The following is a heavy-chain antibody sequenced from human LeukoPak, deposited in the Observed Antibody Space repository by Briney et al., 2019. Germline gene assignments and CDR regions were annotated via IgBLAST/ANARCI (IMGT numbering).Heavy chain of an antibody. CDR2: IYPGDSDT. D-gene: IGHD3-3*01. CDR3: ARHLYDFWSGPTNDAFDI. Sequence: GESLKISCKGSGYSFTSYWIGWVRQMPGKGLGWMGIIYPGDSDTRYSPSFQGQVTISADKSISTAYLQWSSLKASDTAMYYCARHLYDFWSGPTNDAFDIWGQGTMVTVSS. CDR1: GYSFTSYW. V-gene: IGHV5-51*01. J-gene: IGHJ3*02.